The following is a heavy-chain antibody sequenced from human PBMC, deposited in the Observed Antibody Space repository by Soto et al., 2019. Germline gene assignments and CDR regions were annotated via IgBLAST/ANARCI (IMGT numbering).Heavy chain of an antibody. CDR2: IKQDGIEK. D-gene: IGHD6-13*01. V-gene: IGHV3-7*01. J-gene: IGHJ6*03. CDR1: GFAFSSYW. Sequence: GGSLRLSGAASGFAFSSYWMSWVRQAPGKGLEGGANIKQDGIEKYYVDSVKGRFTISRDNAKNSLYLQMNSLRAEDTAVYYCARDPQQLAYSYYMDVWGKGTTVTVSS. CDR3: ARDPQQLAYSYYMDV.